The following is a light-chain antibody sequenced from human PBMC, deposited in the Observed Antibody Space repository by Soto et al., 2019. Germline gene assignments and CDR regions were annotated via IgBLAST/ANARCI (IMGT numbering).Light chain of an antibody. CDR3: QQSTRFLET. Sequence: DIQMSKSPSTLSASVGDRVIITCRASQSISKWLAWYQQKPGKAPNLLIYDASSLQSGVPARFSGSGSGTEFTLTISYLQPDDFATYYCQQSTRFLETFCQGTKVDIK. V-gene: IGKV1-5*01. CDR2: DAS. J-gene: IGKJ1*01. CDR1: QSISKW.